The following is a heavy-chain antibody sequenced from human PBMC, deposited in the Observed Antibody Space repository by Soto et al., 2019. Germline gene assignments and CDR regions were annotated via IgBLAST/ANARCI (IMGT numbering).Heavy chain of an antibody. D-gene: IGHD6-13*01. Sequence: QVQLQESGPGLVKPSETLSLTCTVSGGSISSYYWSWIRQPPGKGLEWIGYIYYSGSTNYNPSLKSRVTRAVDTSKNQFSLKLSSVTAADTAVYYCARAPRIAAAGHDAFDIWGQGTMVTVSS. J-gene: IGHJ3*02. CDR1: GGSISSYY. CDR2: IYYSGST. V-gene: IGHV4-59*01. CDR3: ARAPRIAAAGHDAFDI.